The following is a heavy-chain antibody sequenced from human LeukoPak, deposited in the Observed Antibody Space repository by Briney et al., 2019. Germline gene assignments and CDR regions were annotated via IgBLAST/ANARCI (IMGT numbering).Heavy chain of an antibody. CDR2: MNPNSGYT. Sequence: ASVKVSCKASGYTFTSHDINWVRQATGQGLEWMGWMNPNSGYTGYEQKFQGRVTMTRDTSTSTAYMELSSLRAEDTAVYYCAKDSGEYSGSYFAFDYWGQGTLVTVSS. D-gene: IGHD1-26*01. V-gene: IGHV1-8*01. J-gene: IGHJ4*02. CDR1: GYTFTSHD. CDR3: AKDSGEYSGSYFAFDY.